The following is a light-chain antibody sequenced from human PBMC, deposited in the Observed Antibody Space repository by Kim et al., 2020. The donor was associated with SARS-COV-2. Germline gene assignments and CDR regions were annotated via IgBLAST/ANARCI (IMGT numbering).Light chain of an antibody. CDR3: CSFATDETPV. CDR2: GVD. V-gene: IGLV2-23*02. CDR1: SNDIGSYDL. J-gene: IGLJ2*01. Sequence: QSALTQPASVSGSPGQWITISCTGTSNDIGSYDLVSWYQQLPGKGPNLILYGVDKRPSGVANRFSGSKSDNTASLTISGLQAEDEADYYCCSFATDETPVFGGGTQLTVL.